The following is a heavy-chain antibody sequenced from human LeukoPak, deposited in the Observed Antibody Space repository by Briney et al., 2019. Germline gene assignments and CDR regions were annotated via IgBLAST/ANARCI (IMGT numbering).Heavy chain of an antibody. D-gene: IGHD3-10*02. CDR1: GFTFSSYA. V-gene: IGHV3-30*04. J-gene: IGHJ4*02. CDR2: ISYDGSNK. Sequence: PGRSLRLSCAASGFTFSSYAMHWVRQAPGKGLEWVAVISYDGSNKYYADSVKGRFTISRDNSKNTLYLQMNSLRAEDTAVYYCARDMLSQYYFDYWGQGTLVTVSS. CDR3: ARDMLSQYYFDY.